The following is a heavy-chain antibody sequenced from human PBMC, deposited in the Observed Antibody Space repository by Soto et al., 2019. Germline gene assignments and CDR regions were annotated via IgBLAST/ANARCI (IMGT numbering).Heavy chain of an antibody. Sequence: QVQLLQSGPEVKKPGASVKVSCRAFGYRFTEFGISWVRQAPGQGLEWVGWSRADNSHPNYAKSLQGRVNVTTDTSSNTAYTELTSLTSADTAVYYCARAADRFDCVWGRNDALDIWGQGTLVFVSS. V-gene: IGHV1-18*01. CDR3: ARAADRFDCVWGRNDALDI. D-gene: IGHD3-16*01. CDR2: SRADNSHP. J-gene: IGHJ3*02. CDR1: GYRFTEFG.